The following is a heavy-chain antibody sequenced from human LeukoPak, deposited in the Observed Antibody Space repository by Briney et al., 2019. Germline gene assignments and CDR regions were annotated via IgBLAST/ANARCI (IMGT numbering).Heavy chain of an antibody. CDR1: GGSFSDFY. Sequence: PSETLSLTCAVSGGSFSDFYWTWIRQSPGKGLEWIGEINYSAVTNYNPSLKSRATISLDTSKSQFSLKLSSVTAADTAVYYCASLTSFSGRRNAFEIWGQGTMVTVSS. CDR2: INYSAVT. J-gene: IGHJ3*02. CDR3: ASLTSFSGRRNAFEI. V-gene: IGHV4-34*01. D-gene: IGHD5-12*01.